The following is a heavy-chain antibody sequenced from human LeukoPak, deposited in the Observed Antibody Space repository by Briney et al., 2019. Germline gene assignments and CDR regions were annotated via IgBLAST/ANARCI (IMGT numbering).Heavy chain of an antibody. D-gene: IGHD6-19*01. V-gene: IGHV1-18*01. J-gene: IGHJ4*02. CDR2: ISAYNGNT. Sequence: ASVKVSCKASGYTFTSYGISWVRQAPGQGLEWMGWISAYNGNTNYAQKLQGRVTMTTDTSTSTAYMELRSLRSDDTATYYCARETSLAGFASGLGFNYWGQGILVTVSS. CDR3: ARETSLAGFASGLGFNY. CDR1: GYTFTSYG.